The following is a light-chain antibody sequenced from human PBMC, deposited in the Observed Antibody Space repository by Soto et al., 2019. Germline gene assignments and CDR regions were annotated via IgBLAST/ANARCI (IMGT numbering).Light chain of an antibody. CDR1: QGISSY. V-gene: IGKV1-9*01. J-gene: IGKJ4*01. CDR3: QQLNSYPLT. CDR2: AAS. Sequence: DIQLTQSPSFLSASVGDRVTITCRASQGISSYLAWYQQKPGKAPKLLIYAASTLQSGVPSRFSASGFGTKFTLTISSLQPEDFATYYCQQLNSYPLTFGGGTKVEIK.